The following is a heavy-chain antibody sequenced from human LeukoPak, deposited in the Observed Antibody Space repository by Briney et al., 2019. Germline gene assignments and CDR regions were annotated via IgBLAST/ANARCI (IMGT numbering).Heavy chain of an antibody. V-gene: IGHV3-30*18. J-gene: IGHJ4*02. D-gene: IGHD2-21*01. CDR2: ISYDGSNK. Sequence: GRSLRLSCAASGFTFSSYGMHWVRQAPGKGLEWVAVISYDGSNKYYADSVKGRFTISRDNSKNTLYQQMNSLRAEDTAVYYCAKGTVVYCDYWGQGTLVTVSS. CDR1: GFTFSSYG. CDR3: AKGTVVYCDY.